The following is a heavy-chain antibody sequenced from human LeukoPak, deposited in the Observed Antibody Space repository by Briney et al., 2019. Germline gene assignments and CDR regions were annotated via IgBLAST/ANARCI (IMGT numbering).Heavy chain of an antibody. V-gene: IGHV3-9*01. D-gene: IGHD3-9*01. CDR1: GFTFDDYA. Sequence: GGSLRLSCAASGFTFDDYAMHWVRQAPGKGLEWVSGISWNSGSIGYADSVKGRFTISRDNAKNSLYLQMNSLRAEDTALYYCAAQLRFFDWPFDYWGRGTLITVSS. CDR3: AAQLRFFDWPFDY. CDR2: ISWNSGSI. J-gene: IGHJ4*02.